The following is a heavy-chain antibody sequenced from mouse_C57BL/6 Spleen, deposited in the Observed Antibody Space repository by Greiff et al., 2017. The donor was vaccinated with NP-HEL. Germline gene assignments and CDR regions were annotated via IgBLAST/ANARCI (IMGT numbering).Heavy chain of an antibody. V-gene: IGHV1-64*01. Sequence: VQLQQPGAELVKPGASVKLSCKASGYTFTSYWMHWVKQRPGQGLEWIGMIHPNSGSNNYNEKFKSKATLTVDKSSSTAYMQLSSLTSEDSAVYYCARSGCDYDWDYWGQGTSVTVSS. D-gene: IGHD2-4*01. CDR1: GYTFTSYW. CDR2: IHPNSGSN. J-gene: IGHJ4*01. CDR3: ARSGCDYDWDY.